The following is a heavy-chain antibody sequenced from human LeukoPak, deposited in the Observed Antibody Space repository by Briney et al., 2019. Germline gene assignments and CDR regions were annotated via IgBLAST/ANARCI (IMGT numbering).Heavy chain of an antibody. V-gene: IGHV4-34*01. D-gene: IGHD1-26*01. Sequence: PSETLSLTCAVYGGSFSGYYWSWIRQPPGKGLEWIGEINHSGSTNYNPSLKSRVTISVDTSKNQFSLKLSSVTAADTAVYYCARILSFYSGSPNGVFDYWGQGTLVTVSS. CDR1: GGSFSGYY. J-gene: IGHJ4*02. CDR3: ARILSFYSGSPNGVFDY. CDR2: INHSGST.